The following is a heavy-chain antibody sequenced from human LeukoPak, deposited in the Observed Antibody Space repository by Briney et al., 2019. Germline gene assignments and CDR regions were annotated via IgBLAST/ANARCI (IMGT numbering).Heavy chain of an antibody. CDR3: ARVGTSGGEPGSPDY. CDR1: GYTFTSYG. J-gene: IGHJ4*02. CDR2: ISAYNGNT. Sequence: AASVKVSCKASGYTFTSYGISWVRQAPGQGLEWMGWISAYNGNTNYAQKLQGRVTMTTDTSTSTAYMELRSLRAEDTALYYCARVGTSGGEPGSPDYWGQGTLVTVSS. D-gene: IGHD3-10*01. V-gene: IGHV1-18*01.